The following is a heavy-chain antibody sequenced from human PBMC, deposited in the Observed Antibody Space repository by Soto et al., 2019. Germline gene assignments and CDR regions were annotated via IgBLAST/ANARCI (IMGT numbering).Heavy chain of an antibody. CDR3: ARDSTRRGACDI. J-gene: IGHJ3*02. D-gene: IGHD4-4*01. CDR1: DGSFSVYY. Sequence: PSETLSLTCAIYDGSFSVYYWIWIRQSPGEGLEWIGEINHSGRTNYNPSLKSRVTMSVDASKNQFSLKLSSVTAADTAVYYCARDSTRRGACDIWGQGKTVIVS. V-gene: IGHV4-34*01. CDR2: INHSGRT.